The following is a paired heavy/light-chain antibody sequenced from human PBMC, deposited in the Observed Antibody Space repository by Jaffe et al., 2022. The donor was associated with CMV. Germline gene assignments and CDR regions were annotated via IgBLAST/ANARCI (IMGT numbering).Light chain of an antibody. CDR2: GNN. CDR1: SSNIGAGYD. Sequence: QSVLTQPPSVSGAPGQRVTISCTGNSSNIGAGYDVHWYQQLPETAPKLLIHGNNRRPSGVPDRFSGSKSDTSASLAITGLQAEDEAEYHCQSYDSSLSAWVFGGGTRLTVL. J-gene: IGLJ3*02. V-gene: IGLV1-40*01. CDR3: QSYDSSLSAWV.
Heavy chain of an antibody. CDR3: ARTLQQWVVLLGDAFDF. V-gene: IGHV1-2*02. Sequence: QVHLVQSGAEVKKPGASVKVSCKASGYKFTDSYIHWVRQAPGQGLEWMGWINPNTGGTKYQQKFQGRVTMTRDTSISTGYVELRSLRSDDTAVYYCARTLQQWVVLLGDAFDFWGQGTVVTVSS. J-gene: IGHJ3*01. D-gene: IGHD6-19*01. CDR1: GYKFTDSY. CDR2: INPNTGGT.